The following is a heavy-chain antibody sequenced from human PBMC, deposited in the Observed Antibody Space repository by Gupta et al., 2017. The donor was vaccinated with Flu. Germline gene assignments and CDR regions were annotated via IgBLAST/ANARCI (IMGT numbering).Heavy chain of an antibody. J-gene: IGHJ4*02. CDR2: ISYDGSKT. CDR3: ATFRAVGLDY. Sequence: QVQLVESGGGVVQPGRSLRLSFVVSGLNFGVYDMHWVRQTPVKGLEWVAIISYDGSKTNYADSVKGRCTITRDNSKSTLFLQMNSLRAEDTAVYYCATFRAVGLDYWGQGTLVTVSS. CDR1: GLNFGVYD. D-gene: IGHD6-13*01. V-gene: IGHV3-30*03.